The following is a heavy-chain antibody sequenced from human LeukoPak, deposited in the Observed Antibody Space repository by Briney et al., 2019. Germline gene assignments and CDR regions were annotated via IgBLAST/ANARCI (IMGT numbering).Heavy chain of an antibody. CDR2: IYYSGST. D-gene: IGHD6-19*01. CDR1: GGSITSYY. J-gene: IGHJ4*02. CDR3: ARALAVDGGSDY. Sequence: PSETLSLTCTVSGGSITSYYWSWIRQPPGKGLEWIGYIYYSGSTKYNPSLKSRVTISVDTSRNQFSLRLSSVTAADTAVYYCARALAVDGGSDYWGQGTLVTVSS. V-gene: IGHV4-59*01.